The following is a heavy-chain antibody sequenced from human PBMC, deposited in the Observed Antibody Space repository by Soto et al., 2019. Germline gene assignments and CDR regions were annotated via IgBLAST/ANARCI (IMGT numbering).Heavy chain of an antibody. D-gene: IGHD3-10*01. CDR3: AKGRGGSGSLTPRVDF. V-gene: IGHV3-23*01. Sequence: EVQLLESGGGLVQPGGSLRRSCAASGFTFNNYAMTWVRQAPGKGLDCFSSMSVGGDTTSYAYSVKVRFTVSRDGSKNTLYLQMSSLRAEDTALYYCAKGRGGSGSLTPRVDFWGQGTLVTVSS. J-gene: IGHJ4*02. CDR2: MSVGGDTT. CDR1: GFTFNNYA.